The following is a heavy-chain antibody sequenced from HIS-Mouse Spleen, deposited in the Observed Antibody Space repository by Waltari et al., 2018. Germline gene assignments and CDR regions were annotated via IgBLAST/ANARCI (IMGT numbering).Heavy chain of an antibody. Sequence: QVQLQESGPGLVKPSETLSLTCTVSVGSIRSYYWGWLRQPAGKGLEWIGRIHTSGSTNYNPSLKSRVTMSVGTSKNQFSLKLSSVPAADTAVYYCARDRYRFNYFDYWGQGTLVTVSS. V-gene: IGHV4-4*07. CDR1: VGSIRSYY. CDR3: ARDRYRFNYFDY. D-gene: IGHD1-1*01. CDR2: IHTSGST. J-gene: IGHJ4*02.